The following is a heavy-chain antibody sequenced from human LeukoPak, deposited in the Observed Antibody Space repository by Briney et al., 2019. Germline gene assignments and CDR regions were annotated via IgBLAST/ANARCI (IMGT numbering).Heavy chain of an antibody. J-gene: IGHJ6*02. CDR2: IYYSGST. V-gene: IGHV4-39*07. CDR1: GGSISSSSYY. Sequence: PSETLSLTCTVSGGSISSSSYYWGWIRQPPGKGLEWIGSIYYSGSTYYNPSLKSRVTISVDTSKNQFSLKLSSVTAADTAVYYCARDEIGPAYYYYYGMDVWGQGTTVTVSS. CDR3: ARDEIGPAYYYYYGMDV. D-gene: IGHD3-22*01.